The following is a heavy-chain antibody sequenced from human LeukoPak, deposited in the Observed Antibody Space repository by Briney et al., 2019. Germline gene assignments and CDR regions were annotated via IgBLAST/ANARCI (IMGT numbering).Heavy chain of an antibody. CDR2: IRYDGSDK. D-gene: IGHD1-26*01. CDR3: AKGRSQTDY. Sequence: AGGTLRLSCAASGFTFSSYGMHWVRQAPGKGLEWVTFIRYDGSDKYYADSVKGRFTISGDNSKSTLFLQMNSLRVEDTAVYYCAKGRSQTDYWGQGTLVTVPS. J-gene: IGHJ4*02. V-gene: IGHV3-30*02. CDR1: GFTFSSYG.